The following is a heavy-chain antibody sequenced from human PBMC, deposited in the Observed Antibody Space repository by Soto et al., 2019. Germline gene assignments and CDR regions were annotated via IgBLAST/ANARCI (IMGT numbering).Heavy chain of an antibody. V-gene: IGHV4-39*01. Sequence: SDTLSLTCTVSGASISSSSYYWGWIRKPPGKGLEWIGSIYYSGSTYYNPSLKSRVTISVDTSKNQFSLKLSSVTAADTAVYYCARHRYSYGVYYFDYWGQGTLVTVS. CDR2: IYYSGST. CDR1: GASISSSSYY. D-gene: IGHD5-18*01. CDR3: ARHRYSYGVYYFDY. J-gene: IGHJ4*02.